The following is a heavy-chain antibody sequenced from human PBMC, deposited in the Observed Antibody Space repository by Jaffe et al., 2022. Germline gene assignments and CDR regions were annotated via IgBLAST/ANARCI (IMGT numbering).Heavy chain of an antibody. J-gene: IGHJ5*02. D-gene: IGHD2-2*01. CDR2: MNPNSGNT. Sequence: QVQLVQSGAEVKKPGASVKVSCKASGYTFTSYDINWVRQATGQGLEWMGWMNPNSGNTGYAQKFQGRVTMTRNTSISTAYMELSSLRSEDTAVYYCARGLYCSSTSCYVWFDPWGQGTLVTVSS. V-gene: IGHV1-8*01. CDR1: GYTFTSYD. CDR3: ARGLYCSSTSCYVWFDP.